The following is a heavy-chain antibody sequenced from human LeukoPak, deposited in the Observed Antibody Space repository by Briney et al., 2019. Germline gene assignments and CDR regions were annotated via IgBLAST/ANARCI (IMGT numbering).Heavy chain of an antibody. J-gene: IGHJ4*02. D-gene: IGHD3-22*01. CDR2: ISAYNGNT. CDR3: ARGTETYYYDSSGQASVY. V-gene: IGHV1-18*01. Sequence: ASVKVSCKASGYTFTSYGISWVRQAPGQGLEWMGWISAYNGNTNYAQKLQGRVTMTTDTSTSTAYMELRNLRSDDTAVYYCARGTETYYYDSSGQASVYWGQGTLVTVSS. CDR1: GYTFTSYG.